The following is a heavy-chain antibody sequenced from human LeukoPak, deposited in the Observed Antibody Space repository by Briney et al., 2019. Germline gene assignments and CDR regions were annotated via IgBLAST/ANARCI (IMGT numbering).Heavy chain of an antibody. Sequence: SETLSLTCTVSGGSISSSGFYWDWIRQPPGKGLEWIGSINYSGSTYYNPSLKRRVTISVDTSKNQFSLKLSFVTAADTAVYYCASEPCSGCSPDYWGQGTLVTVSS. J-gene: IGHJ4*02. V-gene: IGHV4-39*01. CDR2: INYSGST. CDR3: ASEPCSGCSPDY. CDR1: GGSISSSGFY. D-gene: IGHD6-19*01.